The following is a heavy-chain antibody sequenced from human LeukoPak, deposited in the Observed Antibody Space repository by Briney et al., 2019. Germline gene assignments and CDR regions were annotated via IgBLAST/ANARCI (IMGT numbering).Heavy chain of an antibody. CDR3: ARAPTALPGAADY. CDR1: GFTFGSYD. Sequence: PGGSLRLSCAASGFTFGSYDMHWVRQAPGKGLEWVSAIGISGDAYYPDSVEGRFTISRDNAKNSLYLQMNSLRAGDTAVYYCARAPTALPGAADYWGQGNLVTVSS. D-gene: IGHD2-8*02. J-gene: IGHJ4*02. CDR2: IGISGDA. V-gene: IGHV3-13*04.